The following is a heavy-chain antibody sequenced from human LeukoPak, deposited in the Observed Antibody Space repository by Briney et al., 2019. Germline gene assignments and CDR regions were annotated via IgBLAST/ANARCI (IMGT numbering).Heavy chain of an antibody. CDR2: SDPEDGER. D-gene: IGHD5-18*01. V-gene: IGHV1-24*01. J-gene: IGHJ4*02. CDR1: GKTLSDLS. CDR3: VTGFTTMAVDYFGY. Sequence: ASVKVSCKVSGKTLSDLSIHWLRQPPGKGLEWLGGSDPEDGERIYAQMFQGRVTMTEDTSIDTAYMELSSLRSEDTAVYYCVTGFTTMAVDYFGYWGQGALVTVPS.